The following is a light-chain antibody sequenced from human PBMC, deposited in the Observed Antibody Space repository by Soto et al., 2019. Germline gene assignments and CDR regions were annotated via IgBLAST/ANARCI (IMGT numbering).Light chain of an antibody. Sequence: SYELTQPPSVSAAPGQTASVTCGGNNLGRKNVYWYQQKPGQAPILVVYDDSDRPSGIPERFSGSNSGNTATLTISRVEAGDDADYYCQVWDTSSDHVVFGGGTKVTVL. J-gene: IGLJ2*01. V-gene: IGLV3-21*02. CDR1: NLGRKN. CDR3: QVWDTSSDHVV. CDR2: DDS.